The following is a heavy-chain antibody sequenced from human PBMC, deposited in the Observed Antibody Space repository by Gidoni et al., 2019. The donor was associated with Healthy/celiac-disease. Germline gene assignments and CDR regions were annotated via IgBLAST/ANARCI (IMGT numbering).Heavy chain of an antibody. CDR3: ARDSSSYYMDV. D-gene: IGHD6-6*01. CDR1: GGSISSYY. Sequence: QVQLQESGPGLVKPSETLSLTCPVSGGSISSYYWSWIRQPPGKGLEWIGYIYYSGSTNYNPSLKSRVTISVDTSKNQFSLKLSSVTAADTAVYYCARDSSSYYMDVWGKGTTVTVSS. J-gene: IGHJ6*03. V-gene: IGHV4-59*01. CDR2: IYYSGST.